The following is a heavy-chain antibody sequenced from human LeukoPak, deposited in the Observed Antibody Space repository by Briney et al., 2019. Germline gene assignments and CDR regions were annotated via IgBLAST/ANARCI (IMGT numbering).Heavy chain of an antibody. CDR1: GFTFSNYA. J-gene: IGHJ4*02. D-gene: IGHD4/OR15-4a*01. V-gene: IGHV3-23*01. Sequence: GGSLRLSCAASGFTFSNYAMSWVRQAPGKGLEWVSDINGSGGSTYYADSVKGRFTISRDNSKNTLYLQMNSLRADDTAVYYCARRAGAYSHPYDYWGQGTLVTVSS. CDR3: ARRAGAYSHPYDY. CDR2: INGSGGST.